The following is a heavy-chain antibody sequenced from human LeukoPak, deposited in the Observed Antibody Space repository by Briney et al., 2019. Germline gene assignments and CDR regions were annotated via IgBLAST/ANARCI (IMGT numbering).Heavy chain of an antibody. D-gene: IGHD2-2*01. CDR3: ARRYCSSTSCLFDY. CDR1: GFTFSSYE. Sequence: GGSLRLSCAASGFTFSSYEMNWVRQAPGKGLEWVSYISSSGSTIYYADSVKGRFTISRDNAKNSLYLQMNSLRAEDTAVYYCARRYCSSTSCLFDYWGQGTLVIVSS. CDR2: ISSSGSTI. V-gene: IGHV3-48*03. J-gene: IGHJ4*02.